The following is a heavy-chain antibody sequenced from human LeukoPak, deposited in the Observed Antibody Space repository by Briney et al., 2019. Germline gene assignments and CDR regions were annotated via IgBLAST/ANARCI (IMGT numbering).Heavy chain of an antibody. CDR3: ARDPYSSGWYVY. J-gene: IGHJ4*02. CDR2: ISYDGSNK. V-gene: IGHV3-30*04. CDR1: GFTFSSYA. D-gene: IGHD6-19*01. Sequence: GGSLRLSCAAAGFTFSSYAMHWVRQAPGKGLEWVAVISYDGSNKYYADSVKGRFTISRDNSKNTLYLQMNSLRAEDTAVYYCARDPYSSGWYVYWGQGTLVTVSS.